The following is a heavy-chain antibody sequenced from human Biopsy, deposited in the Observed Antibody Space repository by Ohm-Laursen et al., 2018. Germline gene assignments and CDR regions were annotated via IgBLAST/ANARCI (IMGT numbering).Heavy chain of an antibody. CDR1: GGTFSNYA. Sequence: VKISCKASGGTFSNYAISWVRQAPGEGLEWMGGIIVVSGLVNYAPKFQGRVSITADKSTTTAYMELSNLKSEDTAVYYCATPFQYYDSWGGYPPFDHWGQGTLVTVSS. D-gene: IGHD3-3*01. J-gene: IGHJ4*02. V-gene: IGHV1-69*10. CDR3: ATPFQYYDSWGGYPPFDH. CDR2: IIVVSGLV.